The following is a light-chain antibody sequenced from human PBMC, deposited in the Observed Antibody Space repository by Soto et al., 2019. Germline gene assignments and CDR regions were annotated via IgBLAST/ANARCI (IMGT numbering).Light chain of an antibody. J-gene: IGLJ1*01. CDR3: CSLTTSHTYV. Sequence: QSALTQPASVSGSPGQSITISCTGTSSDIGHFDYVSWYQQHPGKAPKLMIYHVTYRPSGVSNRYSGSKSGNSASLTISGLQADDEADYYCCSLTTSHTYVFGSGTKVTVL. CDR2: HVT. V-gene: IGLV2-14*03. CDR1: SSDIGHFDY.